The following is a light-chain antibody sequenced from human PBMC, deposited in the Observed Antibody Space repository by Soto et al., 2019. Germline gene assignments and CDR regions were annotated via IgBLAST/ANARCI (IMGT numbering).Light chain of an antibody. J-gene: IGLJ1*01. CDR3: CSLTTSHTYV. Sequence: QSALTQPASVSGSPGQSITISCTGTSSDIGHFDYVSWYQQHPGKAPKLMIYHVTYRPSGVSNRYSGSKSGNSASLTISGLQADDEADYYCCSLTTSHTYVFGSGTKVTVL. CDR2: HVT. V-gene: IGLV2-14*03. CDR1: SSDIGHFDY.